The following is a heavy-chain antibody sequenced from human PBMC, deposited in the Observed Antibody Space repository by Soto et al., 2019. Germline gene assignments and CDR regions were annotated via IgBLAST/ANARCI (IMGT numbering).Heavy chain of an antibody. CDR2: IYPGDSDT. Sequence: GESLKISCKGAGYSFISYWSGWVRQMPGKGLEWMGIIYPGDSDTRYSPSFQGQVTISADKSISTAYLQWSSLKASDTAMYYCARGLVYYYYGMDVWGQGTTVTVSS. V-gene: IGHV5-51*01. D-gene: IGHD2-2*01. J-gene: IGHJ6*02. CDR3: ARGLVYYYYGMDV. CDR1: GYSFISYW.